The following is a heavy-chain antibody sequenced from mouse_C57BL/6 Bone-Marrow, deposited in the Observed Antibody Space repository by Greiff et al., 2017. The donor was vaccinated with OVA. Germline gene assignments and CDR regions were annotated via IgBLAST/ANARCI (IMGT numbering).Heavy chain of an antibody. CDR1: GFTFSSYG. J-gene: IGHJ4*01. CDR2: ISSGGSYT. V-gene: IGHV5-6*01. Sequence: EVKLMESGGDLVKPGGSLKLSCAASGFTFSSYGMSWVRQTPGKRLEWVATISSGGSYTYYPDSVKGRFTISRDNAKNTLYLQMSSLKSEDTAMYYCARHAPYAMDYWGQGTSVTVSS. CDR3: ARHAPYAMDY.